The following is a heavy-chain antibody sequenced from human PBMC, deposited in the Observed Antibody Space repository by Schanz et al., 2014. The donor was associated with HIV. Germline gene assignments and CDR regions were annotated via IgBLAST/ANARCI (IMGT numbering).Heavy chain of an antibody. J-gene: IGHJ6*02. V-gene: IGHV3-21*02. CDR1: GFTFSDYS. CDR2: ISATGAYI. Sequence: QLVESGGVVVQPGGSLRLSCAASGFTFSDYSMTWVRQAPGKGLEWVAFISATGAYIYYADSVKGRFTISRDNAQKSLFLQMNSLRDEDTAIYFCARDSVDAVVTSTDYYNGIDVWGQGTTVTVSS. D-gene: IGHD2-21*02. CDR3: ARDSVDAVVTSTDYYNGIDV.